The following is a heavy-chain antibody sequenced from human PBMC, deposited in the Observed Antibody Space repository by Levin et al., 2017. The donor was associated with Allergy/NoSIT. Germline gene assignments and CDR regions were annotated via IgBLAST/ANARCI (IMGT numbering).Heavy chain of an antibody. CDR3: AHRPLGPHIAARPDPWFDP. CDR1: GFSLSTSGVG. J-gene: IGHJ5*02. CDR2: IYWDDDK. V-gene: IGHV2-5*02. Sequence: SGPTLVKPTQTLTLTCTFSGFSLSTSGVGVGWIRQPPGKALEWLALIYWDDDKRYSPSLKSRLTITKDTSKNQVVLTMTNMDPVDTATYYCAHRPLGPHIAARPDPWFDPWGQGTLVTVSS. D-gene: IGHD6-6*01.